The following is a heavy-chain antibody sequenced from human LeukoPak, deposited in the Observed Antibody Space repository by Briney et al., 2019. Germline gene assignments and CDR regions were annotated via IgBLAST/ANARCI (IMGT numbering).Heavy chain of an antibody. CDR1: GGTFSSYA. V-gene: IGHV1-69*05. Sequence: SVKVSCKASGGTFSSYAISWVRQAPGQGLEWMGRIIPIFGTANYAQKFQGRVTITTDESTSTAYMELSSLRSEDTAVYYCARDYYDSSGYYYAHDYWGQGTLVTVPS. CDR3: ARDYYDSSGYYYAHDY. D-gene: IGHD3-22*01. CDR2: IIPIFGTA. J-gene: IGHJ4*02.